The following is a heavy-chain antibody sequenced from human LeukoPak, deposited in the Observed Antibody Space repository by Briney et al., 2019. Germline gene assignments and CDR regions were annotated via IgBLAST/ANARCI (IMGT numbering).Heavy chain of an antibody. CDR1: GFTFSSYS. CDR2: ISSSSSYI. V-gene: IGHV3-21*04. Sequence: GGSLRLSCAASGFTFSSYSMNWVRQAPGKGLEWVSSISSSSSYIYYADSVKGRFTISRDNAKNSLYLQMNSLRAEDTAIYYCAKDGGTDDVYYFDYWGQGTLVTVSS. J-gene: IGHJ4*02. D-gene: IGHD1-1*01. CDR3: AKDGGTDDVYYFDY.